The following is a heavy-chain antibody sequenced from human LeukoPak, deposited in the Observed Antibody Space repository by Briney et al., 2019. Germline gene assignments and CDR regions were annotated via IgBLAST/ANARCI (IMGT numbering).Heavy chain of an antibody. CDR2: INSDGSST. CDR3: ARGAEYDGSGSYYDGNWSDP. CDR1: GFTFSSYW. V-gene: IGHV3-74*01. Sequence: PGGSLRLSCAASGFTFSSYWMHRVRQAPGKGLVWVSCINSDGSSTSYADSVKGRFTISRDNAKNSLFLQMNSLRAEDTAVYYCARGAEYDGSGSYYDGNWSDPWGQGTLVTVSS. J-gene: IGHJ5*02. D-gene: IGHD3-10*01.